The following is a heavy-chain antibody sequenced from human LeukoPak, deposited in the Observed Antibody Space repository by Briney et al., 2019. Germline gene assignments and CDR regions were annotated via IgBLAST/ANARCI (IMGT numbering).Heavy chain of an antibody. D-gene: IGHD3-16*02. Sequence: GASVKVSCKASGYTFTGYYMHWVRQAPGQGLEWMGRINPNSGGTNYAQKFQGRVTMTRDTSISTAYMELSRLRYDDTAVYYCARDEYDSVWGSYRRIDYWGQGTLVTVSS. J-gene: IGHJ4*02. CDR3: ARDEYDSVWGSYRRIDY. CDR2: INPNSGGT. V-gene: IGHV1-2*06. CDR1: GYTFTGYY.